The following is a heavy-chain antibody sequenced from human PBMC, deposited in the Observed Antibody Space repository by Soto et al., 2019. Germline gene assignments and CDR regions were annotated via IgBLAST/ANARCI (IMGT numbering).Heavy chain of an antibody. CDR2: INAGNGNT. CDR1: GYSFTSYG. Sequence: QVQLVQSGAEVKKPGASVKVSFKTSGYSFTSYGMHWVRKAPGQRFEWMGWINAGNGNTKYSQKFQGRVTITRDTSASTAYMELSSLRSEDTAVYYCARDLSLDYWGQGTLVTVSS. J-gene: IGHJ4*02. V-gene: IGHV1-3*01. CDR3: ARDLSLDY.